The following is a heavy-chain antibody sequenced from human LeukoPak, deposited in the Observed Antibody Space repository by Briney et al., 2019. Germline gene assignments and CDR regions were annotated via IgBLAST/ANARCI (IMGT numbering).Heavy chain of an antibody. Sequence: PGGSLRLSCTASGFTFGDYAMSWVRQAPGKGLEWVGFIRSKAYGGTTEYAASVKRRFTISRDDSKSIAYLQMNSLKTEDTAVYYCTRVVPAAYDAFDIWGQGTMVTVPS. J-gene: IGHJ3*02. CDR2: IRSKAYGGTT. CDR3: TRVVPAAYDAFDI. V-gene: IGHV3-49*04. CDR1: GFTFGDYA. D-gene: IGHD2-2*01.